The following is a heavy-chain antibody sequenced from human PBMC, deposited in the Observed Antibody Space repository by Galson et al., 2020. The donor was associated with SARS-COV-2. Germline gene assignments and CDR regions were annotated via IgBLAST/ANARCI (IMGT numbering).Heavy chain of an antibody. V-gene: IGHV3-74*01. CDR1: GFSLSSHC. CDR3: VRGLIPISGGDY. CDR2: INEDASVT. J-gene: IGHJ4*02. D-gene: IGHD2-15*01. Sequence: GGSLRLSCAASGFSLSSHCMHWVRQAPGKGLVWVSDINEDASVTIYADFVKGRFTISRDNVKNTVYLQMNSLRREDTAVYYCVRGLIPISGGDYWGQGTIVTVAS.